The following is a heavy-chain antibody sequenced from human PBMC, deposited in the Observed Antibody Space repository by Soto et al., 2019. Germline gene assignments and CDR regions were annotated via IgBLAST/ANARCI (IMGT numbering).Heavy chain of an antibody. CDR1: GFTFSDYY. CDR3: ARGMYHYDTSGYFRFDN. J-gene: IGHJ4*02. Sequence: PGGSLRLSCAASGFTFSDYYMSWIRQAPGKGLEWLSYISSGSSTIYYADSVKGRFTSSRDNTKNSLYLQMNSLRAEDTAVYYCARGMYHYDTSGYFRFDNWGQGTLVTVSS. V-gene: IGHV3-11*01. D-gene: IGHD3-22*01. CDR2: ISSGSSTI.